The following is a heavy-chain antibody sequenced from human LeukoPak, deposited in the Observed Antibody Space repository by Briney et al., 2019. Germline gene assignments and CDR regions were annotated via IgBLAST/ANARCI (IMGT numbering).Heavy chain of an antibody. CDR1: GFSFANYG. Sequence: GGSLRLSCVASGFSFANYGMSWARQAPGKGLEWVLGGGSIYYADFVKGRFSISSDNAKNTLYLQVNSLRAEDTAIYYCVKEPLEEYGSGLFDMWSQGTMVTVSS. D-gene: IGHD3-10*01. CDR3: VKEPLEEYGSGLFDM. J-gene: IGHJ3*02. V-gene: IGHV3-23*01. CDR2: GGSI.